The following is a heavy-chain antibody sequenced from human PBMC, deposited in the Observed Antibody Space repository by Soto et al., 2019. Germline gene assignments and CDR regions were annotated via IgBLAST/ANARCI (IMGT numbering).Heavy chain of an antibody. J-gene: IGHJ4*02. V-gene: IGHV4-61*01. D-gene: IGHD1-26*01. Sequence: QVQLQESGPGLVKPSETLSLTCTVSGGSVSSGSYYWSWIRQPPGKGLEWIGYIYYSGSTNYNPALRSRVTISEETSKNQYSLKLSSVAAADSAVDYCAREPRGGYYDGARDYCDYWGQGTLVTVSS. CDR2: IYYSGST. CDR3: AREPRGGYYDGARDYCDY. CDR1: GGSVSSGSYY.